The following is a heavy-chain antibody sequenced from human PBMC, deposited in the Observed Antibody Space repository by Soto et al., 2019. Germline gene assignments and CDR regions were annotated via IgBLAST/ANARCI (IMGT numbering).Heavy chain of an antibody. CDR3: ARSGGYDLYYYYYGMDV. J-gene: IGHJ6*02. V-gene: IGHV3-48*02. CDR1: GFTFSSYS. CDR2: ISSSSSTI. D-gene: IGHD5-12*01. Sequence: GGSLRLSCAASGFTFSSYSMNWVRQAPGKGLEWVSYISSSSSTIYYADSVKGRFTISRDNAKNSLYLQMNSLRDEDTAVYYCARSGGYDLYYYYYGMDVWGQGTTVTVSS.